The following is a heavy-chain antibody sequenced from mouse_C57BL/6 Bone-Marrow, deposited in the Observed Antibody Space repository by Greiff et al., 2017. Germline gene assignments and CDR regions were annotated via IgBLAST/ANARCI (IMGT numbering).Heavy chain of an antibody. CDR2: IDPTDSYT. D-gene: IGHD2-4*01. V-gene: IGHV1-69*01. CDR3: AREPDYDYGSYAKDY. J-gene: IGHJ4*01. CDR1: GYTFTSYW. Sequence: QVQLQQPGAELVMPGASVKLSCKASGYTFTSYWMHWVKQRPGQGLEWIGEIDPTDSYTNYNQKIKGKSTLNADNSSSTTYMQLSSLTSEDSAVYYCAREPDYDYGSYAKDYWGQGTSVTVSS.